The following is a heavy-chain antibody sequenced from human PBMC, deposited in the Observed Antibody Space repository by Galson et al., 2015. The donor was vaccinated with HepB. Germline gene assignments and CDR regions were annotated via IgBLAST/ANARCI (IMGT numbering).Heavy chain of an antibody. CDR2: INPNSGGT. CDR3: ARGTYYYDSSGWTAVDY. CDR1: GYTFTGYY. Sequence: SVKVSCKASGYTFTGYYMHWVRQAPGQGLEWMGRINPNSGGTNYAQKFQGRVTMTRDTSISTAYMELSRLRSDDTAVYYCARGTYYYDSSGWTAVDYWGQGTLVTVSS. V-gene: IGHV1-2*06. J-gene: IGHJ4*02. D-gene: IGHD3-22*01.